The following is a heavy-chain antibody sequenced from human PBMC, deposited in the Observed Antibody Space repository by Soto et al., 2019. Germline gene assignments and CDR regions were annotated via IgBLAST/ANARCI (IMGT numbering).Heavy chain of an antibody. J-gene: IGHJ6*02. CDR2: IYYSGST. D-gene: IGHD4-4*01. CDR1: GGSISSSSYY. CDR3: ARHSRLGVTTDSTYYYGMDV. Sequence: SETLSLTCTVSGGSISSSSYYWGWIRQPPGKGLEWIGSIYYSGSTYYNPSLKSRVTISVDTSKNQFSLKLSSVTAADTAVYYCARHSRLGVTTDSTYYYGMDVWGQGTTVTVSS. V-gene: IGHV4-39*01.